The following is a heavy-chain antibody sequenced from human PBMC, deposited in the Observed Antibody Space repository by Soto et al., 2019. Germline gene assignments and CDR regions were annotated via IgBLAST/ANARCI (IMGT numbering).Heavy chain of an antibody. V-gene: IGHV1-18*01. CDR1: GYTFTRNG. CDR3: VIDGGRNSSHARDV. D-gene: IGHD1-1*01. J-gene: IGHJ6*02. Sequence: QVHLVQSGAEVKKPGASVNVSCKTSGYTFTRNGISWVRQAPGQGLEWMGWISPNSGNIKYAQKLQGRVIMTTDTSTSTAYMELRSLRSDDTAVDYCVIDGGRNSSHARDVWGPGTTVTVSS. CDR2: ISPNSGNI.